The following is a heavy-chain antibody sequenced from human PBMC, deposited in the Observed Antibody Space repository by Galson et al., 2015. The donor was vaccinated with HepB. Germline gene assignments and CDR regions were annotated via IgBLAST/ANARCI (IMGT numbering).Heavy chain of an antibody. Sequence: SVKVSCKASGYTFTGYYMHWVRQAPGQGLEWMGRINPNSGGTNYAQKFQGRVTMTRDTSISTSYMELSRLRSNDTAVYYCARDPGARDNYYYYYYMDVWGKGTTVTVSS. CDR2: INPNSGGT. J-gene: IGHJ6*03. CDR3: ARDPGARDNYYYYYYMDV. V-gene: IGHV1-2*06. D-gene: IGHD1-14*01. CDR1: GYTFTGYY.